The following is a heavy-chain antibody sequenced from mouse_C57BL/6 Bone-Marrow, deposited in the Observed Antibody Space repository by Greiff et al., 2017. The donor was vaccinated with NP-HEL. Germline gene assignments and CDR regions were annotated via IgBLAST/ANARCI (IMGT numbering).Heavy chain of an antibody. J-gene: IGHJ1*03. D-gene: IGHD1-1*01. CDR3: ARGPYYGSSYWYFDV. Sequence: VKLQQSGAELARPGASVKLSCKASGYTFTSYGISWVKQRTGQGLEWIGEIYPRSGNTYYNEKFKGKATLTADKSSSTAYMELRSLTSEDSAVYFCARGPYYGSSYWYFDVWGTGTTVTVSS. V-gene: IGHV1-81*01. CDR2: IYPRSGNT. CDR1: GYTFTSYG.